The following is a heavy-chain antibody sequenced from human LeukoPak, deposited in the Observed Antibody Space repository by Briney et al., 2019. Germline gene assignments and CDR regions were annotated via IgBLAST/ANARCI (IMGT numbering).Heavy chain of an antibody. Sequence: GASVKLSCKASGYTFTSYGISWVRQARGQGLEWMGWISAYNGNTNYEQKLQGRVTMTTDTSTSTAYMALRSLRSDDTAVYYCARVTAAADNYYYYYMDVWGKGTTVTVSS. CDR2: ISAYNGNT. CDR1: GYTFTSYG. D-gene: IGHD6-13*01. J-gene: IGHJ6*03. CDR3: ARVTAAADNYYYYYMDV. V-gene: IGHV1-18*01.